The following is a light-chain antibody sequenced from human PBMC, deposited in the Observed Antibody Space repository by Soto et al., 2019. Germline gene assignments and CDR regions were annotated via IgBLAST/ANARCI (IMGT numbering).Light chain of an antibody. CDR2: EDT. CDR3: SSYTWSPTLYA. J-gene: IGLJ1*01. CDR1: SSDVGNFEH. Sequence: CVLAQPASGVDFRGQPITIICASSDVGNFEHISWYQQHPGTGPKLIIYEDTRRPSGISDRFSGSRSRNTASLTISGLQAEDEADYYCSSYTWSPTLYAFAAGTKVTVL. V-gene: IGLV2-23*01.